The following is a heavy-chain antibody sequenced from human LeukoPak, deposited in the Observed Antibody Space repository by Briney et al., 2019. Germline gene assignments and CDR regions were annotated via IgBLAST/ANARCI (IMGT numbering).Heavy chain of an antibody. V-gene: IGHV1-18*01. D-gene: IGHD3-10*01. CDR1: GYTFTSYG. Sequence: GPVKVSCKASGYTFTSYGNSWVRQAPGQGLEWMGWISAYNGNTNYAQKLQGRVTMTTDTSTSIAYMELRSLRSDDTAVYYCARENGYYGSGSYPGGSYYYYGMDVWGQGTTVTVSS. CDR2: ISAYNGNT. J-gene: IGHJ6*02. CDR3: ARENGYYGSGSYPGGSYYYYGMDV.